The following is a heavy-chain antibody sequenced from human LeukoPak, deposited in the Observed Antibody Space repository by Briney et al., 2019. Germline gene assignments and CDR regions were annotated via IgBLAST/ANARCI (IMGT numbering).Heavy chain of an antibody. Sequence: ASVKVSCKASGYTFTGHYMHWVRQAPGQGLEWMGRINPNSGGTNYAQKFQGRVTMTRDTSISTAYMEVSRLRSDDTAVYYCARDGDGDYFDYWGQGTLVTVSS. J-gene: IGHJ4*02. CDR1: GYTFTGHY. V-gene: IGHV1-2*06. CDR2: INPNSGGT. CDR3: ARDGDGDYFDY. D-gene: IGHD4-17*01.